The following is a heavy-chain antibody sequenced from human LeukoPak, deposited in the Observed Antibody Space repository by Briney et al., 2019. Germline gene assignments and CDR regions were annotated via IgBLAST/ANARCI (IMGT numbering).Heavy chain of an antibody. J-gene: IGHJ4*02. Sequence: SETLSLTCAVYGGSFSGYYWSWIRQPPGKGLEWIGDINHSGSTNYNPSLKSRVTISVDTSKNQFSLKLSSVTAADTAVYYCARLGLWFGELGYGYWGQGTLVTVSS. V-gene: IGHV4-34*01. CDR3: ARLGLWFGELGYGY. D-gene: IGHD3-10*01. CDR2: INHSGST. CDR1: GGSFSGYY.